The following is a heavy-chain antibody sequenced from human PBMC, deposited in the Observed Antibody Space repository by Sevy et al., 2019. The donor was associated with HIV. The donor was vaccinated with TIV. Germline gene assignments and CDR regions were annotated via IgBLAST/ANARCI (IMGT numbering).Heavy chain of an antibody. CDR1: GFSFSSYW. Sequence: GGSLRLSCEASGFSFSSYWMSWVRQGPGKGLEWVANIKEDGSMIYYVDSVKGRFTISRDNAKNSVYLQMTSLRAEDAALYYCVRAIGAAGSYWGQGTLVTVSS. J-gene: IGHJ4*02. V-gene: IGHV3-7*01. D-gene: IGHD6-13*01. CDR2: IKEDGSMI. CDR3: VRAIGAAGSY.